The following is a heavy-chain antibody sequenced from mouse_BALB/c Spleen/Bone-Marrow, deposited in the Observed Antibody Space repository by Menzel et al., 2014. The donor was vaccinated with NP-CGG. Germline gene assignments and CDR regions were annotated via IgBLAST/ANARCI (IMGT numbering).Heavy chain of an antibody. D-gene: IGHD2-4*01. CDR2: IWAGGST. CDR1: GFSLTSYG. Sequence: QVQLQQSGPGLVAPSQSLSITCTVSGFSLTSYGVHWVRQPPGKGLEWLGVIWAGGSTNYNSALMSRQSISKDNSKSQVFLKMNSLQTDVTAMYYCASMITTAWFAYWGQGTLVTVSA. J-gene: IGHJ3*01. V-gene: IGHV2-9*02. CDR3: ASMITTAWFAY.